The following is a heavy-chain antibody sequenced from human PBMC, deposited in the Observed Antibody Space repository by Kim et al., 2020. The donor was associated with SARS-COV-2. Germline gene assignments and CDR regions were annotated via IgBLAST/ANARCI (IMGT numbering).Heavy chain of an antibody. J-gene: IGHJ5*02. V-gene: IGHV4-59*08. Sequence: LRSRVTISVDTSKNQFSLKLSSVTAADTAVYYCARQPYGSGSYTNWFDPWGQGTLVTVSS. CDR3: ARQPYGSGSYTNWFDP. D-gene: IGHD3-10*01.